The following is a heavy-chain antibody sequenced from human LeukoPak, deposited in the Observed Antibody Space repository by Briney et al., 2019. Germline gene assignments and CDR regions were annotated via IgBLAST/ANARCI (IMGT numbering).Heavy chain of an antibody. D-gene: IGHD3-10*01. CDR1: GGSISSGSYY. CDR2: IYTSGST. CDR3: ARAAVVLWFGGYNWFDP. Sequence: SETLSLTCTVSGGSISSGSYYWSWIRQPAGKGLEWIGRIYTSGSTNYNPSLKSRVTISVDTSKNQFSLKLSSVTAADTAVYYCARAAVVLWFGGYNWFDPWGQGTLVTVSS. J-gene: IGHJ5*02. V-gene: IGHV4-61*02.